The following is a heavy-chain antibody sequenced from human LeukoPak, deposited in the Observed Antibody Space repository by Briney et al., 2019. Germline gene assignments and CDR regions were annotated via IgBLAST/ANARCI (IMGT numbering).Heavy chain of an antibody. D-gene: IGHD6-13*01. V-gene: IGHV1-18*01. CDR2: ISAYNGNT. J-gene: IGHJ5*02. CDR1: GYTFTSYG. Sequence: GASVKVSCKASGYTFTSYGISWVRQAPGQGLEWMGWISAYNGNTNYAQKLQGRVTMTTDTSTTTAYMELRSLRSDDTAVYYCARIAGQQLVNRFDPWGQGTLVTVSS. CDR3: ARIAGQQLVNRFDP.